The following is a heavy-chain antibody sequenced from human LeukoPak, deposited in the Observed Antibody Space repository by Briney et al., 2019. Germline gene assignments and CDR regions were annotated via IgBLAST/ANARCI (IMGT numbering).Heavy chain of an antibody. CDR2: IIPIFGTA. V-gene: IGHV1-69*13. D-gene: IGHD6-6*01. CDR1: GGTFSSYG. CDR3: ARLDEYSSSSRYYGMDV. Sequence: SVTVSCKASGGTFSSYGISWVRQAPGQGLEWMGGIIPIFGTANYAQKFQGRVTITADESTSTAYMELSSLRSEDTAVYYCARLDEYSSSSRYYGMDVWGQGTTVTVSS. J-gene: IGHJ6*02.